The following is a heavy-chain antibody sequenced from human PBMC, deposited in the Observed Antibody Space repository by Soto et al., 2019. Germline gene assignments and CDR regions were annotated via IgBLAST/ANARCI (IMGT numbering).Heavy chain of an antibody. CDR3: ARVVLRIAARHPPKPIPYFDY. V-gene: IGHV4-38-2*01. J-gene: IGHJ4*02. CDR1: GYSISIGYY. CDR2: IYHSGST. Sequence: PETLSLTCAVSGYSISIGYYWGWIRQPPVKGLQWIGSIYHSGSTYYNPSLKSRVTISVDTSKNQFSLKLSSVTAADTAVYYCARVVLRIAARHPPKPIPYFDYWGQGTLVTVSS. D-gene: IGHD6-6*01.